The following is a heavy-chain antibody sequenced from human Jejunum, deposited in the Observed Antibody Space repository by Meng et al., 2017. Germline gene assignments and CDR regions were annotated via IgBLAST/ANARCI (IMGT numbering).Heavy chain of an antibody. J-gene: IGHJ4*01. CDR1: GGSMSNNF. Sequence: AQLQESGPGLAKPSETLSLTCTVSGGSMSNNFWSWIRQSPGGRLEWIGYIHSSGRATYNPSLNSRVTISVDTSKYHFSLRLSSVTAADTAVYYCATNRGPSNYFFDYWGQGTLVTVSS. CDR2: IHSSGRA. CDR3: ATNRGPSNYFFDY. D-gene: IGHD2/OR15-2a*01. V-gene: IGHV4-59*01.